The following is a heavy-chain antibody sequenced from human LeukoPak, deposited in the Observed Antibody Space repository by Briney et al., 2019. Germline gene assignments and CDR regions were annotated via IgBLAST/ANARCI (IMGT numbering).Heavy chain of an antibody. V-gene: IGHV4-39*01. CDR1: GGSISSSSYY. CDR3: ARQGCTNGVCYVADY. Sequence: SETLSLTCTVSGGSISSSSYYWGCIRQPPGKGLEWIGSIYYSGSTYYNPSLKSRVTISVDTSKNQFSLKLSSVTAADTAVYYCARQGCTNGVCYVADYWGQGTLVTVSS. D-gene: IGHD2-8*01. CDR2: IYYSGST. J-gene: IGHJ4*02.